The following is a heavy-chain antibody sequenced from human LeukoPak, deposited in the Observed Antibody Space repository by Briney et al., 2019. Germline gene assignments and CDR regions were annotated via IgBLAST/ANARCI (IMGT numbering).Heavy chain of an antibody. V-gene: IGHV4-4*07. D-gene: IGHD2-2*02. CDR2: IYTSGST. J-gene: IGHJ4*02. CDR1: GGSISSYY. Sequence: SEILSLTCTVSGGSISSYYWSWIRQPAGKGLEWIGRIYTSGSTNYNPSLKSRVTMSVDTSKNQFSLKLSSVTAADTAVYYCARDASVVPAAILDWGQGTLVTVSS. CDR3: ARDASVVPAAILD.